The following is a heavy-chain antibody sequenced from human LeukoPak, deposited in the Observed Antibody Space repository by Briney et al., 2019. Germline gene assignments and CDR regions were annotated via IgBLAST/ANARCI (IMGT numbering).Heavy chain of an antibody. Sequence: ASVKVSCKASGYTFTGYYMHWVRQAPGQGLEWMGWINPNSGGTNYAQKFQGRVTMTRDTSISTAYMELSRLRPDDTAVYYCARDQYGYSYGYIDYWGQGTLVTVSS. CDR3: ARDQYGYSYGYIDY. CDR2: INPNSGGT. CDR1: GYTFTGYY. V-gene: IGHV1-2*02. D-gene: IGHD5-18*01. J-gene: IGHJ4*02.